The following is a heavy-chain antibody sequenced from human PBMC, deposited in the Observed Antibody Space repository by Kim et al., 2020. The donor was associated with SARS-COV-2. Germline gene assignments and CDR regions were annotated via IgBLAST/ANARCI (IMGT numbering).Heavy chain of an antibody. CDR2: IKQDGSEK. J-gene: IGHJ5*02. CDR3: ARVRLLWFGELSGWFDP. Sequence: GGSLRLSCAASGFTFSSYWMSWVRQAPGKGLEWVANIKQDGSEKYYVDSVKGRFTISRDNAKNSLYLQMNSLRAEDTAVYYCARVRLLWFGELSGWFDPWGQGTLVTVSS. CDR1: GFTFSSYW. V-gene: IGHV3-7*01. D-gene: IGHD3-10*01.